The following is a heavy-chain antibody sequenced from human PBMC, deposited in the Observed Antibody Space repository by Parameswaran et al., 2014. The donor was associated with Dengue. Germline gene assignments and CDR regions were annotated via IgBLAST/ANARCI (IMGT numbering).Heavy chain of an antibody. D-gene: IGHD2-21*01. CDR3: ARIDWYFYYGMDV. V-gene: IGHV3-74*01. Sequence: VRQMPGKGLVWVSHINSDGSTTSYADSVKGRFTISRDNAKNTVYLQMNSLRAEDTAVYYCARIDWYFYYGMDVWAKDHGHRLL. CDR2: INSDGSTT. J-gene: IGHJ6*04.